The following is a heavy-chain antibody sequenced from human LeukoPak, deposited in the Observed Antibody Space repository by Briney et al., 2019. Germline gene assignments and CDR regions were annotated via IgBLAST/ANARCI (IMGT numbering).Heavy chain of an antibody. J-gene: IGHJ3*02. D-gene: IGHD6-19*01. V-gene: IGHV3-9*01. Sequence: GGSLRLSCAASGFTFDDYAMHWVRHAPGKGLEWVSGISWNSGSIGYADSVKGRFTISRDNAKNSLYLQMNSLRAEDTALYYCAKGKYSSGWYGAFDIWGQGTMVTVSS. CDR1: GFTFDDYA. CDR3: AKGKYSSGWYGAFDI. CDR2: ISWNSGSI.